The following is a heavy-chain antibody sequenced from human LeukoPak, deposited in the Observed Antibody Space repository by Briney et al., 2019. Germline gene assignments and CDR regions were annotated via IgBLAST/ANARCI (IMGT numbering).Heavy chain of an antibody. D-gene: IGHD6-13*01. J-gene: IGHJ4*02. Sequence: SETLSLTCTVSGGSISSYYWSWIRQPPGKGLEWIGDIYYSGRTNYKPSLKSRVTILVDTSKNQFSLRLSSVTAADTAVYYCARVLTEYSSSRCLDFWVQGALVTVSS. CDR3: ARVLTEYSSSRCLDF. CDR2: IYYSGRT. V-gene: IGHV4-59*01. CDR1: GGSISSYY.